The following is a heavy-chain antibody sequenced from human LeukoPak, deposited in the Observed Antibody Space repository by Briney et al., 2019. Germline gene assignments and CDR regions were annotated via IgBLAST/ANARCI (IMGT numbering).Heavy chain of an antibody. D-gene: IGHD1-26*01. J-gene: IGHJ6*02. V-gene: IGHV4-59*01. CDR2: IYYSGST. CDR3: ARARELLNYYYGMDV. CDR1: GGSISSYY. Sequence: SETLSLTCTVSGGSISSYYWSWIRQPPGKGLEWIGYIYYSGSTNYNPSLKSRVTISVDTSKNQFSLKLSSVTAADTAVYYCARARELLNYYYGMDVWGQGTTVTVSS.